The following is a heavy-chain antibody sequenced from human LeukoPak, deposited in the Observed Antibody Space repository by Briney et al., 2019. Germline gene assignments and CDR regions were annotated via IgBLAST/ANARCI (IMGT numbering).Heavy chain of an antibody. CDR3: ARGPYCSSTSCYFGN. Sequence: ASVKVSCKASGYTFTSYDINWVRQATGQGLEWMGWMNPNSGNTGYAQKFQSRVTITRNTSISTAYMELSSLRSEDTAVYYCARGPYCSSTSCYFGNWGQGTLVTVSS. CDR1: GYTFTSYD. D-gene: IGHD2-2*01. J-gene: IGHJ4*02. V-gene: IGHV1-8*03. CDR2: MNPNSGNT.